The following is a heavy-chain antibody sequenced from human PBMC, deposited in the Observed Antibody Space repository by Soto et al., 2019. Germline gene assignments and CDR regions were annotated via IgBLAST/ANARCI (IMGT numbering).Heavy chain of an antibody. CDR3: ARRYPYGSGSTDY. CDR2: IYYSGST. V-gene: IGHV4-39*01. Sequence: QLQLQESGPGLVKPSETLSLTCTVSGGSISSSSYYWGWIRQPPGKGLEWIGSIYYSGSTYYNPSLKSRVTISVDTSKNQFSLKLSSVTAADTAVYYCARRYPYGSGSTDYWGQGTLVTVSS. CDR1: GGSISSSSYY. D-gene: IGHD3-10*01. J-gene: IGHJ4*02.